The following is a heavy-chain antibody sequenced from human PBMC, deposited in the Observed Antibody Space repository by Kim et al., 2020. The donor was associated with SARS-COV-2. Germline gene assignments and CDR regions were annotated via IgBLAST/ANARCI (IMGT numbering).Heavy chain of an antibody. J-gene: IGHJ6*04. CDR1: GFTFSSYS. Sequence: GGSLRLSCAASGFTFSSYSMNWVRQAPGKGLEWVSYINSSSSTIYYADAVKGRLTISRDNDKNSLYLQMNSLRDEDSAVYYCARDFSGVVTHYYYYGMDVRGEGTTVTLSP. CDR3: ARDFSGVVTHYYYYGMDV. CDR2: INSSSSTI. D-gene: IGHD2-21*02. V-gene: IGHV3-48*02.